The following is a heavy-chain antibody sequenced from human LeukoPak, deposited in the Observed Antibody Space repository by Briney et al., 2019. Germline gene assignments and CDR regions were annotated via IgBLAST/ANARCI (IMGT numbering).Heavy chain of an antibody. Sequence: PGGSLRLSCAASGFTFSSYSMNWVRQAPGKGLEWVSSISSSSSYIYYADSVRGRFTISRDNAKNSLYLQMNSLRAEDTAVYYCARGILRSYGPDYWGQGTLVTVSS. J-gene: IGHJ4*02. CDR2: ISSSSSYI. D-gene: IGHD5-18*01. CDR3: ARGILRSYGPDY. CDR1: GFTFSSYS. V-gene: IGHV3-21*01.